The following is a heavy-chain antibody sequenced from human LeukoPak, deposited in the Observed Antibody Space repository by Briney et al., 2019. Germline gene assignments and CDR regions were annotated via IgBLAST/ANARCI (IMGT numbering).Heavy chain of an antibody. CDR2: ISGDGSNK. CDR1: GFTFSSYA. J-gene: IGHJ4*02. V-gene: IGHV3-30-3*01. CDR3: ARAGRYSYGFWYYFDY. Sequence: PGRSLRLSCAASGFTFSSYAMHWVRQAPGKGLEWVAVISGDGSNKYYADSVKGRFTISRDNSKNTLYLQMNSLRAEDTAVYYCARAGRYSYGFWYYFDYWGQGTLVTVSS. D-gene: IGHD5-18*01.